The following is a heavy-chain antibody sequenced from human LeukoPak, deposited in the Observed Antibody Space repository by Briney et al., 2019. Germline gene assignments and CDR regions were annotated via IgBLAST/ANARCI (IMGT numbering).Heavy chain of an antibody. Sequence: AGGSLRLSCAASGFTFSSYAMNWVRQAPGKGLEWVSAISGSGGSTYYADSVKGRFTISRDNSKNTLYLQMNSLRAEDTAVYYCAKDGLRELWPVGHWGQGTLVTVSS. CDR3: AKDGLRELWPVGH. CDR2: ISGSGGST. D-gene: IGHD3-16*01. CDR1: GFTFSSYA. V-gene: IGHV3-23*01. J-gene: IGHJ4*02.